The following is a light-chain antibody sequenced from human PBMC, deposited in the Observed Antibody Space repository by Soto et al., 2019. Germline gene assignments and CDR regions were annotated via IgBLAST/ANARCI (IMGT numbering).Light chain of an antibody. Sequence: VLTQPASVSGSPGQSITISCTGTSSDVGAYNYVSWYQQHPGKAPKLMIYEVSNRPSGVSDRFSGSRSGNTASLTISGLQAEDESDYYCSSYTSSSTWVFGGGTKVTVL. J-gene: IGLJ3*02. CDR3: SSYTSSSTWV. CDR2: EVS. V-gene: IGLV2-14*01. CDR1: SSDVGAYNY.